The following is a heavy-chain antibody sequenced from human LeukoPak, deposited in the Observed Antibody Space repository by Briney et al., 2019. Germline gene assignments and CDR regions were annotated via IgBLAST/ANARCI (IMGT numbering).Heavy chain of an antibody. Sequence: GGSLRLSCAASEFTFTSYELNWVRQAPGKGLEWVAVIWYDGSNKYYADSVKGRFTISRDNSKNTLYLQMNSLRAEDTAVYYCARGKGSYGDYFDYWGQGTLVTVSS. CDR1: EFTFTSYE. CDR2: IWYDGSNK. J-gene: IGHJ4*02. V-gene: IGHV3-33*08. D-gene: IGHD4-17*01. CDR3: ARGKGSYGDYFDY.